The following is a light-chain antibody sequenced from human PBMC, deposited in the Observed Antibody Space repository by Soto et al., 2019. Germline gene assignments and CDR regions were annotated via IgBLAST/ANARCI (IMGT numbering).Light chain of an antibody. CDR3: QAWDSNPF. CDR2: QDS. CDR1: KLGDKY. V-gene: IGLV3-1*01. Sequence: SSELTQPPSVSVSPGQTASITCSGDKLGDKYACWYQQKPGQSPVLVIYQDSKRPSGIPERFSGSNSGNTATLTISGTQAMDEADYYCQAWDSNPFFGTGTKLTVL. J-gene: IGLJ1*01.